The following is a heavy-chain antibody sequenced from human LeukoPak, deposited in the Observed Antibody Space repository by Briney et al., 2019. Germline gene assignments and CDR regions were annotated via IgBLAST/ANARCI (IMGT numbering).Heavy chain of an antibody. D-gene: IGHD6-19*01. Sequence: GGSLRLSCAASGFTFSSYAMSWVRQAPGKGLEWVSAISGSGGSTYYADSVKGRFTISRDNSKNTLYLQMNGLRAEDTAVYYCAKSPVAGKSNYYGMDVWGQGTTVTVSS. J-gene: IGHJ6*02. V-gene: IGHV3-23*01. CDR1: GFTFSSYA. CDR2: ISGSGGST. CDR3: AKSPVAGKSNYYGMDV.